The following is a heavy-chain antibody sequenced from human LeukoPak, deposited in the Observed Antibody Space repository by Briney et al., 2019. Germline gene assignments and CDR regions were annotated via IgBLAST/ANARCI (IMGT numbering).Heavy chain of an antibody. V-gene: IGHV3-23*01. CDR1: GFTFSSYA. CDR3: AKNGIVGYGSDYCDD. Sequence: GGSLRLSCAASGFTFSSYAMSWVRQAPGKGLEWVSARSGSGGNTYYADSVKGRFTISRVNSKNTLYLQMDTGRAADLDVSSCAKNGIVGYGSDYCDDWGQGTLVTVSS. D-gene: IGHD3-10*01. CDR2: RSGSGGNT. J-gene: IGHJ4*02.